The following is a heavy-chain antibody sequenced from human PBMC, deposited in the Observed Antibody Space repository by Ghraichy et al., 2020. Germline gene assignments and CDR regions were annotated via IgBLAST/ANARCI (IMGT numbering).Heavy chain of an antibody. CDR1: GFTFSSYD. J-gene: IGHJ6*02. CDR2: IGTAGDT. D-gene: IGHD4-11*01. V-gene: IGHV3-13*01. Sequence: RGSLRLSCAASGFTFSSYDMHWVRQATGKGLEWVSAIGTAGDTYYPGSVKGRFTISRENAKNSLYLQMNSLRAGDTAVYYCARAYRYSNYYYYGMDVWGQGTTVTVSS. CDR3: ARAYRYSNYYYYGMDV.